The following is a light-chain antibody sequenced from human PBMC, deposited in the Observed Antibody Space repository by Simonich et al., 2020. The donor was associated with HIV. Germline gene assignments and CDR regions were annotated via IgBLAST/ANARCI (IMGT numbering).Light chain of an antibody. J-gene: IGLJ7*01. CDR3: QSYDSSLSGV. V-gene: IGLV1-40*01. CDR1: SSNIGAGYD. Sequence: QSVLTQPPSVSGAPWPRVTISCTGSSSNIGAGYDVHWYQQLPGTAPKLLICGNSHRPSGVPDRFSGSKSGPSASLAITGLQAEDEADYYCQSYDSSLSGVFGGGTQLTVL. CDR2: GNS.